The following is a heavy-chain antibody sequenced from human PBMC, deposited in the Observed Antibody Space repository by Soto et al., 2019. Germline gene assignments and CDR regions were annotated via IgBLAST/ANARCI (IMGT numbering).Heavy chain of an antibody. V-gene: IGHV1-69*13. Sequence: SVKVSCKASGGTFSSYAISWVRQAPGQGLEWMGGIIPIFGTANYAQKFQGRVTITADESTSTAYMELSSLRSEDTAVYYCARVFDASDIALVPAATWGQGTLVTVSS. CDR1: GGTFSSYA. J-gene: IGHJ5*02. CDR3: ARVFDASDIALVPAAT. D-gene: IGHD2-2*01. CDR2: IIPIFGTA.